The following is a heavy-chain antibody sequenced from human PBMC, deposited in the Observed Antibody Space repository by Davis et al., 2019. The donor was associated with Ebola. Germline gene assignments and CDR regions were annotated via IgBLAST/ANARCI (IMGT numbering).Heavy chain of an antibody. Sequence: GESLKISCEGSGYTFSIYWISWVRLMPGKGLEWLGIIFPRDSDTRYSPSFRGQVTISADKSTKSAFLQWNSLEASDTAIYYCASLRRTITGMDDSFDIWGQGTMVTVSS. D-gene: IGHD5-24*01. V-gene: IGHV5-51*01. J-gene: IGHJ3*02. CDR1: GYTFSIYW. CDR2: IFPRDSDT. CDR3: ASLRRTITGMDDSFDI.